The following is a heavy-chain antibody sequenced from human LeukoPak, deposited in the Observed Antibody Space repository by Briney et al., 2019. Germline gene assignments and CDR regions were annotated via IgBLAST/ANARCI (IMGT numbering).Heavy chain of an antibody. J-gene: IGHJ4*02. CDR1: GFTFSSYA. CDR2: INTDGETA. D-gene: IGHD3-3*01. CDR3: ATSRRSGYCND. V-gene: IGHV3-74*01. Sequence: GGSLRLSCAASGFTFSSYAMSWVRQAPGEGLVWVSRINTDGETAHYADSVKGRFTISRDNANNMLYLQMNSLRADDTAMYYCATSRRSGYCNDWGQGTRVTVSS.